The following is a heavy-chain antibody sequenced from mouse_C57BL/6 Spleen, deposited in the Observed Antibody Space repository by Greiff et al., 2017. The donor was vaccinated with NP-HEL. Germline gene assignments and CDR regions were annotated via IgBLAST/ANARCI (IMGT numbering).Heavy chain of an antibody. Sequence: EVHLVESGPELVKPGASVKISCKASGYSFTGYYMNWVKQSPEKSLEWIGEINPSTGGTTYNQKFKAKATLTVDKSSSTAYMQLKSLTSEDSAVYYCARGAYYSDWYFDVWGTGTTVTVSS. CDR2: INPSTGGT. J-gene: IGHJ1*03. CDR3: ARGAYYSDWYFDV. CDR1: GYSFTGYY. V-gene: IGHV1-42*01. D-gene: IGHD2-12*01.